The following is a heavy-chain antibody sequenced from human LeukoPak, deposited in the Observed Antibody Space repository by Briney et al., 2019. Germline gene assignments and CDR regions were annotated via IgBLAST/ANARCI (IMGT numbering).Heavy chain of an antibody. CDR2: IYYSGST. V-gene: IGHV4-59*01. CDR3: ARGGYIPDY. J-gene: IGHJ4*02. Sequence: PSETLSLACTVSGDSISSYYWSWIRQPPGKGLEWIGYIYYSGSTNYNPSLKGRVTISVDTSKNQFSLKLSSVTAADTAVYYCARGGYIPDYWGQGTLVTVSS. CDR1: GDSISSYY. D-gene: IGHD5-18*01.